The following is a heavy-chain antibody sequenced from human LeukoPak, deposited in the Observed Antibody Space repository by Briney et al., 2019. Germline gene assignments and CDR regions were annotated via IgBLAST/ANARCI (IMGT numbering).Heavy chain of an antibody. V-gene: IGHV4-59*08. CDR3: ATLGGAAAGLDY. Sequence: PSETLSLTCTVSGGSITPNFWSWVRQPPGKGLEWIGYIYYSGSTNYNPSLKSRVTISVDTSKNQFSLKLSSVTAADTAVYYCATLGGAAAGLDYWGQGTLVTVSS. CDR2: IYYSGST. D-gene: IGHD6-13*01. CDR1: GGSITPNF. J-gene: IGHJ4*02.